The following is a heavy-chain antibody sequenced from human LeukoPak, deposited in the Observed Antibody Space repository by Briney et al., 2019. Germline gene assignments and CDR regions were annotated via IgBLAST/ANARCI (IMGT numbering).Heavy chain of an antibody. Sequence: GGSLRLSCAASGFIFSNAWMSWVRQAPGKGLEWVGRIKSKTDGGTTDYAAPVKGRFTISRDDSKNTLYLQMNSLRAEDTAVYYCARRGAVAGTVDYWGQGTLVTVSS. CDR1: GFIFSNAW. J-gene: IGHJ4*02. CDR2: IKSKTDGGTT. CDR3: ARRGAVAGTVDY. V-gene: IGHV3-15*01. D-gene: IGHD6-19*01.